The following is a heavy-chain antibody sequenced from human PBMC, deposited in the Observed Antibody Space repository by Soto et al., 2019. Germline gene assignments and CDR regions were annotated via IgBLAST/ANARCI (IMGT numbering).Heavy chain of an antibody. CDR3: AKDAVSGDGIWLLDS. J-gene: IGHJ4*02. D-gene: IGHD4-17*01. CDR1: GFTFTNYA. Sequence: GGSLRLSCAASGFTFTNYAMTWARQAPGKGLEWVSSLLRSGSTTYYEDSVKGRFTISSDISANSLYLQMDSLRAEDTAVYYCAKDAVSGDGIWLLDSWGKGTVVTVS. V-gene: IGHV3-23*01. CDR2: LLRSGSTT.